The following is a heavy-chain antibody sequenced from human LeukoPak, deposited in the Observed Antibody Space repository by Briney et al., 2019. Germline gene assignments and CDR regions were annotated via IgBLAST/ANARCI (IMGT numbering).Heavy chain of an antibody. CDR3: AFRPQRYCSSTSCYRQLQH. Sequence: ASVKVSCKASGGTFSSYAISWVRQAPGQGLEWMGGIIPIFATANYAQKFQGRVTITTDESTSTAYMELSSLRSEDTAVYYCAFRPQRYCSSTSCYRQLQHWGQGTLVTVSS. CDR1: GGTFSSYA. V-gene: IGHV1-69*05. J-gene: IGHJ1*01. D-gene: IGHD2-2*02. CDR2: IIPIFATA.